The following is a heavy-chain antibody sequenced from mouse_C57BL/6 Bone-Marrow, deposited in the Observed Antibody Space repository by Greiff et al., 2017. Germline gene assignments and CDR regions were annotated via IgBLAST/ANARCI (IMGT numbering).Heavy chain of an antibody. CDR3: TTSSTPLSGFAY. J-gene: IGHJ3*01. CDR2: IDPENGDT. Sequence: EVKLMESGAELVRPGASVKLSCTASGFNIKDDYMHWVKQRPEQGLEWIGWIDPENGDTEYASKFQGKATITADTSSNTAYLQLSSLTSEDTAVYYCTTSSTPLSGFAYWGQGTLVTVSA. CDR1: GFNIKDDY. V-gene: IGHV14-4*01. D-gene: IGHD2-1*01.